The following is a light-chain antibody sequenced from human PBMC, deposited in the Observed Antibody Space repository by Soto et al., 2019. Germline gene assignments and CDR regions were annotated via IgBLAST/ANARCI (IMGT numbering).Light chain of an antibody. CDR3: QQFRT. CDR1: QSVSSSY. V-gene: IGKV3-20*01. CDR2: GAS. J-gene: IGKJ1*01. Sequence: TQSPSSLSASVGDRVTITCQASQSVSSSYLAWYQQKPGQAPRLLIYGASSRATGIPDRFSGSGSGTDFTLTISRLEPEDFAVYYCQQFRTFGQGTKVDIK.